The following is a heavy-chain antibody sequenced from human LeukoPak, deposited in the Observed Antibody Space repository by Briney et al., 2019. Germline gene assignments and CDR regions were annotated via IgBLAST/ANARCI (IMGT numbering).Heavy chain of an antibody. V-gene: IGHV4-28*01. CDR3: AASEGAAGGDY. J-gene: IGHJ4*02. CDR1: GYSISSSNW. CDR2: IYYSGST. Sequence: SDTLSLTCAVSGYSISSSNWWGWIRQPPGKGLEWIGYIYYSGSTYYNPSLKSRVTMSVDTSKNQFSLKLSSVTAADTAVYYCAASEGAAGGDYWGQGTLVTVSS. D-gene: IGHD6-13*01.